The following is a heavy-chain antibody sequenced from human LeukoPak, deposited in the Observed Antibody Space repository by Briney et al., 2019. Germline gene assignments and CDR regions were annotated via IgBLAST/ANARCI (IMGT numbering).Heavy chain of an antibody. V-gene: IGHV3-33*01. CDR2: IWYDGSKN. CDR3: ARVATSSLDY. D-gene: IGHD2-2*01. J-gene: IGHJ4*02. CDR1: GFTFSSYG. Sequence: PGRSLRLSCAASGFTFSSYGMHWVRQASGKGLEWVALIWYDGSKNYYGESVKGRFTIPRDNVQNTLHLQMNSLRAEDTAVYYCARVATSSLDYWGQGTLVTVSS.